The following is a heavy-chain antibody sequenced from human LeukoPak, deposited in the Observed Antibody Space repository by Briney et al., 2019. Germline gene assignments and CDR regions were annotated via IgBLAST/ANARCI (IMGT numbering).Heavy chain of an antibody. CDR3: ARRKVVVSATRGYFDL. CDR2: IYPGDSDT. Sequence: GASLKISCKGSEYNFPNYWIAWGRPMPGKGLEWMGIIYPGDSDTRYSPSFQGQVTISADKSINTAYLQWISLKASDTAMYYCARRKVVVSATRGYFDLWGRGTLVTVSS. V-gene: IGHV5-51*01. CDR1: EYNFPNYW. D-gene: IGHD2-15*01. J-gene: IGHJ2*01.